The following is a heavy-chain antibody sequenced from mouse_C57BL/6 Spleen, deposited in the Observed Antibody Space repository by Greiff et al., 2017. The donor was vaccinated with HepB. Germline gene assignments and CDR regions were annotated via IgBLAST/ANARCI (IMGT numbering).Heavy chain of an antibody. Sequence: QVQLQQPGAELVKPGASVKLSCKASGYTFTSYWMQWVKQRPGQGLEWIGEIDPSDSYTNYSQKFKGKATLTVDTSSSTAYMQLSSLTSEDSAVYYCARRSSSSAWFAYWGQGTLVTVSA. CDR3: ARRSSSSAWFAY. CDR1: GYTFTSYW. CDR2: IDPSDSYT. D-gene: IGHD1-1*01. V-gene: IGHV1-50*01. J-gene: IGHJ3*01.